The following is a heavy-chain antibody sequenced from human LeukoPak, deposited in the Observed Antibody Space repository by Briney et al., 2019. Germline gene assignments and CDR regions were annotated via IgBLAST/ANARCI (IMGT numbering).Heavy chain of an antibody. V-gene: IGHV4-38-2*01. CDR2: IYHSGST. CDR1: GYSISSGFY. Sequence: SETLSLTCAVSGYSISSGFYWGWIRQPPGKGLEWIGSIYHSGSTYYNPSLKSRVTISIDASKHQFSLKLSSVTAADQALHYCARLQGEIYSTGWFDYWGQGTLVTVSS. D-gene: IGHD6-19*01. J-gene: IGHJ4*02. CDR3: ARLQGEIYSTGWFDY.